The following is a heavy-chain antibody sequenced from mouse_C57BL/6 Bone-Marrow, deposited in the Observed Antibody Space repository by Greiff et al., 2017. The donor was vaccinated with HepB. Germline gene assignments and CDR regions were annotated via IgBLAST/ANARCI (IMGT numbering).Heavy chain of an antibody. Sequence: EVNVVESGGGLVQPKGSLKLSCAASGFTFNTYAMHWVRQAPGKGLEWVARIRSKSSNYATYYADSVKDRFTISRDDSQSMLYLQMNNLKTEDTAMYYCVRTESNFWYFDVWGTGTTVTVSS. CDR2: IRSKSSNYAT. CDR3: VRTESNFWYFDV. V-gene: IGHV10-3*01. D-gene: IGHD2-5*01. CDR1: GFTFNTYA. J-gene: IGHJ1*03.